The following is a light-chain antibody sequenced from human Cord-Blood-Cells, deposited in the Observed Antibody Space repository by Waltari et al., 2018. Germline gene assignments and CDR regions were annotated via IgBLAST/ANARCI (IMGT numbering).Light chain of an antibody. CDR1: SSYGGSYNL. V-gene: IGLV2-23*01. CDR3: CSYAGSSTLV. J-gene: IGLJ2*01. CDR2: EGS. Sequence: QSALTQPASVSGSPGQSITISCTRTSSYGGSYNLVSWYQQHPAKAPKLMIYEGSKRPSGVSNRFSGSKSGNTASLTISGLQAEDEAAYYCCSYAGSSTLVFGGGTKLTVL.